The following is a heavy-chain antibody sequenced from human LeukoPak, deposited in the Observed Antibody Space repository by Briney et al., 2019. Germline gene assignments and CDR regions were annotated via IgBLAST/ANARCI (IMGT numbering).Heavy chain of an antibody. CDR1: GGSISSYY. J-gene: IGHJ4*02. CDR2: IYYSGST. V-gene: IGHV4-59*08. Sequence: SETLSLTCTVSGGSISSYYWSWIRQPPGKGLEWIGYIYYSGSTYYNPSLKSRVTISVDTSKNQFSLKLSSVTAADTAVYYYARVEGGLNRFDYWGQGTLVTVSS. D-gene: IGHD5-24*01. CDR3: ARVEGGLNRFDY.